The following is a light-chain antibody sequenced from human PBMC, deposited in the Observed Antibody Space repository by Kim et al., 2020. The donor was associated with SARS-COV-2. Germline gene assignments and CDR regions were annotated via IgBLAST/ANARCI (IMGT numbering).Light chain of an antibody. CDR3: QQHKTYPLR. CDR1: QPISSW. V-gene: IGKV1-5*01. Sequence: DIQMTQSPSILSASVGDKVTFTCRASQPISSWLAWYQQEAGKAPKLLIYGASTVESGVPSMFSGSGFGTQFTLTITSLQPDDFATYFCQQHKTYPLRFGHGTKVDIK. CDR2: GAS. J-gene: IGKJ1*01.